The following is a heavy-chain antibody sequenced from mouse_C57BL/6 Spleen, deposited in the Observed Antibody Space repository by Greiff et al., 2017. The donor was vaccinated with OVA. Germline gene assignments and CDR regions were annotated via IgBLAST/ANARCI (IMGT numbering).Heavy chain of an antibody. CDR2: IYYDGSST. CDR3: AREADGSSFDY. CDR1: GFTFSDYY. V-gene: IGHV5-16*01. D-gene: IGHD1-1*01. Sequence: VESEGGLVQPGSSMKLSCTASGFTFSDYYMAWVRPVPEKGLEWVANIYYDGSSTYYLDSFKSRFIISGDNAKKILYLLRSRRKSEDTATDYGAREADGSSFDYWGQGTTLTVSS. J-gene: IGHJ2*01.